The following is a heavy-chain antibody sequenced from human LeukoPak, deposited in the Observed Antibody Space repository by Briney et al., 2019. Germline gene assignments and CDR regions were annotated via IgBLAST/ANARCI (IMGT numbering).Heavy chain of an antibody. Sequence: ASVKVSCKASGYTFTDYYMHWVRQAPGQGLEWMGWINPNSGDTNSAQKFQGRVTMTRDTSISTAYMELSRLRSDDTAIYLCARNSPAFDIWGQGTKVTVSS. V-gene: IGHV1-2*02. CDR3: ARNSPAFDI. CDR1: GYTFTDYY. J-gene: IGHJ3*02. CDR2: INPNSGDT. D-gene: IGHD2-21*01.